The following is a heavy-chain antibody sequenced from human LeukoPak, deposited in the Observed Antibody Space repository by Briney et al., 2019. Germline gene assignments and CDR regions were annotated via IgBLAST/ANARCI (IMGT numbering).Heavy chain of an antibody. D-gene: IGHD3-22*01. CDR2: IYYSGST. V-gene: IGHV4-59*01. CDR3: ARDRPRAYYYDSSGYYYGVDI. Sequence: SETLSLTCTVSGGSISSYYWSWIRQPPGKGLEWIGYIYYSGSTNYNPSLKSRVTISVDTSKNQFSLKLSSVTAADTAVYYCARDRPRAYYYDSSGYYYGVDIWGQGTMVTVSS. CDR1: GGSISSYY. J-gene: IGHJ3*02.